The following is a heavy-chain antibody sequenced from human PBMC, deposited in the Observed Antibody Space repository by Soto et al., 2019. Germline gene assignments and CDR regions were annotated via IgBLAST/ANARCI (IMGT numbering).Heavy chain of an antibody. V-gene: IGHV3-15*01. CDR3: CVVKGLDQYSTSGYWFDP. CDR2: IKSKADGETK. J-gene: IGHJ5*02. CDR1: GFTFSHAW. D-gene: IGHD2-15*01. Sequence: VGSLRLSCAASGFTFSHAWMSWVRQAPGKGLEWVGRIKSKADGETKDYGAPVRGRFTISRDDAKDTLYLQMNSLRIEDTAVYYCCVVKGLDQYSTSGYWFDPWGPGTLVTVSS.